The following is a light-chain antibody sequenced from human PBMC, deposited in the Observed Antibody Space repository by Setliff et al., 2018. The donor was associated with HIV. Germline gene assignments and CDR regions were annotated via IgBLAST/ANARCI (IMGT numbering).Light chain of an antibody. CDR1: SNDVGRYDL. J-gene: IGLJ1*01. CDR2: QAT. Sequence: QSALTQPASVSGSPGQSITISRTGTSNDVGRYDLVSWYQQHPAKAPKLIIYQATRRPSGVSNRFSGSKSGNVASLTISGLQAEDGADYYCCSNTGSNTFVFGTGTKVTVL. V-gene: IGLV2-23*01. CDR3: CSNTGSNTFV.